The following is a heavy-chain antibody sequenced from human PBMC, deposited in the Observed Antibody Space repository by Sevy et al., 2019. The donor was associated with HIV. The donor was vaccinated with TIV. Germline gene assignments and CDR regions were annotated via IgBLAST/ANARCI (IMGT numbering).Heavy chain of an antibody. CDR1: GGSISSGGYY. CDR3: ARYRYSSSRYFDY. Sequence: SETLSFTCTVSGGSISSGGYYWSWIRQHPGKGLEWIGYIYYSGSTYYNPSLKSRVTISVDTSKNQFSLKLSSVTAADTVVYYCARYRYSSSRYFDYWGQGTLVTVSS. D-gene: IGHD6-13*01. J-gene: IGHJ4*02. CDR2: IYYSGST. V-gene: IGHV4-31*03.